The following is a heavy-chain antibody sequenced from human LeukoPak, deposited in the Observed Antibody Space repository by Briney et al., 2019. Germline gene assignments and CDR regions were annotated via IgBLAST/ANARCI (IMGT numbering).Heavy chain of an antibody. V-gene: IGHV3-30*02. CDR1: GFTFSSYG. CDR2: IRYDGSNK. Sequence: GGSLRLSCAASGFTFSSYGMHWVRQAPGKGLEWVAFIRYDGSNKYYADSVKGRFTISRDNSKNTLYLQMNSLRAEDTAVYYCAKDQDTAADDAFDIWGQGTMVTVSS. J-gene: IGHJ3*02. CDR3: AKDQDTAADDAFDI. D-gene: IGHD6-13*01.